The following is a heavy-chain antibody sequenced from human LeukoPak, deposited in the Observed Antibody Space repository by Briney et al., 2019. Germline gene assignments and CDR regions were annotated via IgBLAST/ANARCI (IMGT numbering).Heavy chain of an antibody. J-gene: IGHJ4*02. D-gene: IGHD2-15*01. CDR1: GGSISSSSYY. CDR3: AIPKVAAPDGFDY. V-gene: IGHV4-39*07. CDR2: IYYSGST. Sequence: SEALSLTCTVSGGSISSSSYYWGWIRQPPGKGLEWIGSIYYSGSTYYNPSLKSRVTISVDTSKNQFSLKPSSVTAADTAVYYCAIPKVAAPDGFDYWGQGTLVTVSS.